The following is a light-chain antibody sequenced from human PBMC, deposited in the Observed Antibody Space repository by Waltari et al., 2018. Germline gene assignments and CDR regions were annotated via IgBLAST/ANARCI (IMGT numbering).Light chain of an antibody. CDR1: QSLLYSNGNVY. CDR2: QVS. Sequence: GVLTQSPLSLAVTLGQPASISCKSSQSLLYSNGNVYLDWYLQRPGQSPRRLIYQVSKRDSGVPDSVSGSGSDTDFTLRISRVEADDVGTYYCLQVPFTFGPGTKMEVK. J-gene: IGKJ3*01. V-gene: IGKV2-30*01. CDR3: LQVPFT.